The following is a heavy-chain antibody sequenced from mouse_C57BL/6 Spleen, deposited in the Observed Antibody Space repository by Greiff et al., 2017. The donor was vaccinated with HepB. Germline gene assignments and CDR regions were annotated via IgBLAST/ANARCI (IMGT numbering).Heavy chain of an antibody. CDR1: GYTFTDYY. CDR3: ATYGYDDAY. V-gene: IGHV1-26*01. Sequence: EVKLQQSGPELVKPGASVKISCKASGYTFTDYYMNWVKQSHGQSLEWIGDINPNNGGTSYNQKFKGKATLTVDKSSSTAYMELRSLTSEDSAVYYCATYGYDDAYWGQGTLVTVSA. J-gene: IGHJ3*01. D-gene: IGHD2-2*01. CDR2: INPNNGGT.